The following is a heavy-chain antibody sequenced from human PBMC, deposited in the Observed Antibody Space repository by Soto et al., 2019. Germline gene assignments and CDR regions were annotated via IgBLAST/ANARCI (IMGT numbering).Heavy chain of an antibody. CDR1: GVTSSSYS. CDR3: ASESEDLTSNFDY. V-gene: IGHV3-21*06. CDR2: ISSSSSDI. J-gene: IGHJ4*02. Sequence: HGGPLRRPCGASGVTSSSYSMILVRPAPGKGLEWVSSISSSSSDIYYADSVKGRFTISRDNAKNSLYLEMNSLRAEDTAVYYCASESEDLTSNFDYWGQGTLVTVSS.